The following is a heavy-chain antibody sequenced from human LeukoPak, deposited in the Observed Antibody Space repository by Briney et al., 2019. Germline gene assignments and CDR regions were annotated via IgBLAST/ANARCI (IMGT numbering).Heavy chain of an antibody. CDR3: ARVGAWDSSGYYHGDYAMDV. CDR1: GGSISSGGNY. J-gene: IGHJ6*02. D-gene: IGHD3-22*01. V-gene: IGHV4-61*08. Sequence: SETLSLTCTVSGGSISSGGNYWSWIRQAPGKGVEWIGEIEHTGSTNYNPSLKSRVTILVDKSKNQFSLKLNSVTAADTVVYYCARVGAWDSSGYYHGDYAMDVWGQGTTVTVSS. CDR2: IEHTGST.